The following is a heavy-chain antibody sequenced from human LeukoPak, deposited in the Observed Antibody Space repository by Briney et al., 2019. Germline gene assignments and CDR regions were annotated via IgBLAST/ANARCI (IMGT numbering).Heavy chain of an antibody. CDR1: GFTFSSYA. V-gene: IGHV3-23*01. D-gene: IGHD3-16*02. J-gene: IGHJ4*02. CDR2: ISGSGGST. Sequence: GGSLRLSCAASGFTFSSYAMSWVRQAPGKGLEWVSAISGSGGSTYYADSVKGRFTISRDNAKNSLYLQMNSLRTEDTALYFCAREVITFGGVIGDFDYWGQGTLVTVSS. CDR3: AREVITFGGVIGDFDY.